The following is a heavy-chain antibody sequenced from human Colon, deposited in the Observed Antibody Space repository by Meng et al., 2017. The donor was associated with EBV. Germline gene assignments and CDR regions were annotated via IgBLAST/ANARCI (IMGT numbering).Heavy chain of an antibody. CDR3: IHLRNNQLLD. CDR2: IKSKTDGGTT. CDR1: GVPFINAW. Sequence: EVRSVEAWAGLVKPVGSLSFSCAASGVPFINAWMSWVRQAPGKGLEWVGRIKSKTDGGTTDYAAPVKGRFTISRDESKNTVHLQMNSLTTEDTAIYYCIHLRNNQLLDWAQGTLVTVSS. V-gene: IGHV3-15*01. D-gene: IGHD2-2*01. J-gene: IGHJ4*02.